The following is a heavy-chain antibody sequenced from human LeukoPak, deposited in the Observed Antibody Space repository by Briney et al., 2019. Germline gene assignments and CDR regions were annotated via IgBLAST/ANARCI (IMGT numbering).Heavy chain of an antibody. CDR3: GNRGSYFYDF. D-gene: IGHD3-10*01. CDR2: IDSTGGDT. Sequence: PGGSLRLSCAASGFTFSNSAMSWVRQSPGKGLEWVSTIDSTGGDTYYADSVKGRFTISRDNSKNTVLLQMNSLRVEDTAVYYCGNRGSYFYDFWGQGTLVTVSS. CDR1: GFTFSNSA. V-gene: IGHV3-23*01. J-gene: IGHJ4*02.